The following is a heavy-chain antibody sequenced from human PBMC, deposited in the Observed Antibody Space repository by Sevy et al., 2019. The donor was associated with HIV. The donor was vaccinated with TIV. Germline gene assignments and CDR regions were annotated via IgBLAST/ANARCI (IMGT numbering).Heavy chain of an antibody. V-gene: IGHV4-61*02. CDR1: GGSISSGDYY. CDR2: IHTSGNT. CDR3: TRRDNTANYYKGAINV. J-gene: IGHJ6*04. D-gene: IGHD3-10*01. Sequence: SETLSLTCTVSGGSISSGDYYWTWMRQPAGKGLEWIGRIHTSGNTNYNPSLKSRVTVSVDTSKNQFSLRLSSVTAADTAVYYCTRRDNTANYYKGAINVWGKGTTVTVSS.